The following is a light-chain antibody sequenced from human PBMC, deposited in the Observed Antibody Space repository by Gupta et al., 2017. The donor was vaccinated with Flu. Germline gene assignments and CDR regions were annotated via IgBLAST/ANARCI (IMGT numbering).Light chain of an antibody. V-gene: IGKV3-20*01. CDR2: SAS. Sequence: GTLSLAPGERATLSCRASQSVYSSYLAWYQQKPGQAPRLLIYSASNRATGIPDRFSGSGSGTDFTLTINRLEPEDSAVYYCQQYGSSPLTFGGGTKVEI. CDR3: QQYGSSPLT. J-gene: IGKJ4*01. CDR1: QSVYSSY.